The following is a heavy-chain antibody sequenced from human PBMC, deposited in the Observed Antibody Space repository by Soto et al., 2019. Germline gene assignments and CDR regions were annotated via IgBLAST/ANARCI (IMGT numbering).Heavy chain of an antibody. J-gene: IGHJ5*02. V-gene: IGHV4-59*01. CDR1: GGSISSYY. CDR2: IYYSGST. Sequence: SETLSLTCTVSGGSISSYYWSWIRQPPGKGLEWIGRIYYSGSTKYNPSLKSRVTILVDTSKNQFSLKLSSVTAADTAVYYCARGGNWNDHWGQGTLVTVSS. CDR3: ARGGNWNDH.